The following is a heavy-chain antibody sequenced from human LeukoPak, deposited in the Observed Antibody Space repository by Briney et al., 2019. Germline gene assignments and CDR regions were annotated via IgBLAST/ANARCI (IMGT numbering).Heavy chain of an antibody. Sequence: QPGGSLRLSCAASGFTFSSYWMSWVRQAPGKGLEWVSGISWNSGSIGYADSVKGRFTISRDNAKNSLYLQMNSLRAEDTALYYCATGSGSYYYFDYWGQGTLVTVSS. V-gene: IGHV3-9*01. D-gene: IGHD1-26*01. CDR2: ISWNSGSI. CDR3: ATGSGSYYYFDY. J-gene: IGHJ4*02. CDR1: GFTFSSYW.